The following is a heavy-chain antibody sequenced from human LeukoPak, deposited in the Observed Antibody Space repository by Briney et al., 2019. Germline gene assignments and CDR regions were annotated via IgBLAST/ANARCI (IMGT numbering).Heavy chain of an antibody. CDR1: GGTFSSYA. CDR2: IIPIFGTA. J-gene: IGHJ3*02. V-gene: IGHV1-69*13. Sequence: SVKVSCKASGGTFSSYAISWVRQAPGQGLEWMGGIIPIFGTANYAQKFQGRVTITADESTSTAYMELSSLRTEDTAVYYCARVKLAGDAFDIWGQGTMVTVSS. D-gene: IGHD6-19*01. CDR3: ARVKLAGDAFDI.